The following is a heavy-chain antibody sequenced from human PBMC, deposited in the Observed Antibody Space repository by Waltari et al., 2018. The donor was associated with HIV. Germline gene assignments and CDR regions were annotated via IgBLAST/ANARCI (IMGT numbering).Heavy chain of an antibody. J-gene: IGHJ6*02. Sequence: QVQLQESGPGLVKPSGTLSLTCAVSGGSISSSNWWRWVRQPPGKGLEWIGEIYHSGSTNYNPSLKSRVTISVDKSKNQFSLKLSSVTAADTAVYYCAHSSSWGNYYYGMDVWGQGTTVTVSS. CDR3: AHSSSWGNYYYGMDV. V-gene: IGHV4-4*02. D-gene: IGHD6-13*01. CDR1: GGSISSSNW. CDR2: IYHSGST.